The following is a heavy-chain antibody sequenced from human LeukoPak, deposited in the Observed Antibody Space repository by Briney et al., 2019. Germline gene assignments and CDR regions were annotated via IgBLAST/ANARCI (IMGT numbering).Heavy chain of an antibody. J-gene: IGHJ4*02. CDR3: ARDPRGGTLDY. Sequence: GGSLRLSCAASGFIFSSYWMHWVRQAPGKGLVWVSRINSDGSTTNYADSVKGRFTISRDNAKNTLYLQMNSLRAEDTAVYYCARDPRGGTLDYWGQGTLVTVSS. V-gene: IGHV3-74*01. CDR2: INSDGSTT. CDR1: GFIFSSYW. D-gene: IGHD3-10*01.